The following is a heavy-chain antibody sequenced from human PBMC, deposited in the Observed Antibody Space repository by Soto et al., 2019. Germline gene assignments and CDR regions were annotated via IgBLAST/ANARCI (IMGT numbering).Heavy chain of an antibody. Sequence: DVQLLESGGGLAQRGGSLRLSCAASGFSFSTYGMPWVRQAPGKGLEWVSYGGSGGSTYYADSVKGRLTISRDNSKNTLYLQMNSRRPEDTAVYYCVKFMGRAYPYSYMDVWGNGTAVTVSS. J-gene: IGHJ6*03. CDR2: YGGSGGST. V-gene: IGHV3-23*01. D-gene: IGHD3-16*01. CDR1: GFSFSTYG. CDR3: VKFMGRAYPYSYMDV.